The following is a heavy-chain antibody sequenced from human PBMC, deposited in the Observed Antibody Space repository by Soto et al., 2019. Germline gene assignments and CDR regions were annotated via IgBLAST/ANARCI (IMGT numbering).Heavy chain of an antibody. J-gene: IGHJ1*01. CDR2: IKVGSSRI. CDR3: VRSPKIGVRGAF. V-gene: IGHV3-21*02. CDR1: GFSFSAYN. D-gene: IGHD3-16*01. Sequence: EVQLVESGGGLVKPGWSLRLSCIGSGFSFSAYNRNWVRQAPGKGLEWVSSIKVGSSRIYQPDSMKGRFTISRDDARNSVYLQINSLRAEDTALYFCVRSPKIGVRGAFWGRGTQVTVSS.